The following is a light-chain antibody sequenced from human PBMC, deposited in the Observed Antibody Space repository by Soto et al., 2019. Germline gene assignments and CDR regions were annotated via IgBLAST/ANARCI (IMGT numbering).Light chain of an antibody. J-gene: IGKJ1*01. V-gene: IGKV4-1*01. CDR3: QQFYSIPQ. CDR2: WAS. CDR1: QSVLYSSNNKNY. Sequence: IVMTQSPDSLAVSLGERATINCKSSQSVLYSSNNKNYLAWYQQKPGQSPRLLISWASTRESGVPDRFIGSRSGTDFTLTISSLQAEDVAVYYCQQFYSIPQFGQGTKVDIK.